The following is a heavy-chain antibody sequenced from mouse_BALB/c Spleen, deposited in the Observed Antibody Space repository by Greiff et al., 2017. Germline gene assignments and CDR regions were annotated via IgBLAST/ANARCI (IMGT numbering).Heavy chain of an antibody. J-gene: IGHJ3*01. CDR1: GYTFTSYY. CDR3: TREGIYYDYDWFAY. Sequence: QVQLQQSGAELVKPGASVKLSCKASGYTFTSYYMYWVKQRPGQGLEWIGEINPSNGGTNFNEKFKSKATLTVDKSSSTAYMQLSSLTSEDSAVYYCTREGIYYDYDWFAYWGQGTLVTVSA. CDR2: INPSNGGT. V-gene: IGHV1S81*02. D-gene: IGHD2-4*01.